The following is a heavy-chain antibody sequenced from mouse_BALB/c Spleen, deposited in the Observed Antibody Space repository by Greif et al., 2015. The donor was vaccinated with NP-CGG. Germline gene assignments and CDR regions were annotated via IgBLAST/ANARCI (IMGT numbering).Heavy chain of an antibody. V-gene: IGHV6-3*01. CDR2: IRLKSDNYAT. J-gene: IGHJ3*01. Sequence: EVKLVESGGGLVQPGGSMKLSCVASGFTFSSYWMSWVRQSPEKGLEWVAEIRLKSDNYATHYAESVKGKFTISRDDSKSRLYLQMNSLRAEDTGIYYCTDIDYGYGFAYWGQGTLVTVSA. CDR3: TDIDYGYGFAY. D-gene: IGHD1-2*01. CDR1: GFTFSSYW.